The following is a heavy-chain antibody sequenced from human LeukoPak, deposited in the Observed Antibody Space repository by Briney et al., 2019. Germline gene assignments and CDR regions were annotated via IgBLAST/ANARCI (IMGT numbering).Heavy chain of an antibody. Sequence: GGSLRLSCAASGFTFRNYWMSWVRQAPGKGLECVAIIKQDGSEKHYVDSVNGRFTISRDNAKNSLYLQMNSLRAEDTAVYFCVRDKIVGATYFDYWGQGTLVTVSS. J-gene: IGHJ4*02. CDR1: GFTFRNYW. CDR2: IKQDGSEK. CDR3: VRDKIVGATYFDY. V-gene: IGHV3-7*01. D-gene: IGHD1-26*01.